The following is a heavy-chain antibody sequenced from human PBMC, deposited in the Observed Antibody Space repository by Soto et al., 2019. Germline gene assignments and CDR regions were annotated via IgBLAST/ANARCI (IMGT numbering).Heavy chain of an antibody. J-gene: IGHJ4*02. CDR3: ASVRLTRGLVLDY. V-gene: IGHV4-31*03. CDR2: IYYSGST. Sequence: SETLSLTCTVSGGSISSGGYYWSWIRQHPGKGLEWIGYIYYSGSTYYNPSLRSRVTISVDTSKNQFSLKLSSVTATATDVYYCASVRLTRGLVLDYWGQGTLVTVSS. D-gene: IGHD6-19*01. CDR1: GGSISSGGYY.